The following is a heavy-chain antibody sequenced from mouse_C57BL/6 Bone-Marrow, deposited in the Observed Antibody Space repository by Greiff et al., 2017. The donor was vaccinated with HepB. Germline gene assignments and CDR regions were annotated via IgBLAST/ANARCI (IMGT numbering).Heavy chain of an antibody. CDR1: GFSFNTYA. V-gene: IGHV10-1*01. CDR3: VRHVGLRHYAIDY. Sequence: EVQGVESGGGLVQPKGSLKLSCAASGFSFNTYAMNWVRQAPGKGLEWVARIRSKSNNYATYYADSVKDRFTISRDDSESMLYLQMNNLKTEDTAMYYCVRHVGLRHYAIDYWGQGTSVTVSS. J-gene: IGHJ4*01. D-gene: IGHD2-2*01. CDR2: IRSKSNNYAT.